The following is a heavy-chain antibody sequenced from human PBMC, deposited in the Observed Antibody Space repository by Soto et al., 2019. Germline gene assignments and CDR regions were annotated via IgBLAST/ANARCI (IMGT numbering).Heavy chain of an antibody. D-gene: IGHD6-19*01. CDR3: ARDRGPDSSGRLWEPSTSRMVYFQH. Sequence: ASVKVSCKASGYTFTSYAMHWVRQAPGQRLEWMGWINAGNGNTKYSQKFQGRVTITRDTSASTAYMELSSLRSEDTAVYYCARDRGPDSSGRLWEPSTSRMVYFQHWGQGTLVTVSS. V-gene: IGHV1-3*01. CDR2: INAGNGNT. CDR1: GYTFTSYA. J-gene: IGHJ1*01.